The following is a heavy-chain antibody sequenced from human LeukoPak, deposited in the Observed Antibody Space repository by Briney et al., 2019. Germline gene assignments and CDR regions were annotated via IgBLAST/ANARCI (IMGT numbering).Heavy chain of an antibody. D-gene: IGHD2-15*01. Sequence: PGGSLRLSCAASGFTFSSYSMNWVRQAPGKGLEWVSSISSSSSYIYYADSVKGRFTISRDNAKNSLYLQMNSLRAEDTAVYYCARAELLTDSLDYWGQGTLVTVSS. CDR3: ARAELLTDSLDY. CDR1: GFTFSSYS. V-gene: IGHV3-21*01. J-gene: IGHJ4*02. CDR2: ISSSSSYI.